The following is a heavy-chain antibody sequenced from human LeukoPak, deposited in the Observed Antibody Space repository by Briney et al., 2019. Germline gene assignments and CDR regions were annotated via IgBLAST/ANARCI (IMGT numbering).Heavy chain of an antibody. CDR3: ARGPYKYDGSGAFDI. J-gene: IGHJ3*02. D-gene: IGHD3-22*01. CDR2: IYTSGST. V-gene: IGHV4-59*10. Sequence: SETLSLTCAVYGGSFSGYYWSWIRQPAGKGLEWIGRIYTSGSTNYNPSPKSRVTISVDTSKNQFSLKLTSVTAADTAVYYCARGPYKYDGSGAFDIWGQGTMVTVSS. CDR1: GGSFSGYY.